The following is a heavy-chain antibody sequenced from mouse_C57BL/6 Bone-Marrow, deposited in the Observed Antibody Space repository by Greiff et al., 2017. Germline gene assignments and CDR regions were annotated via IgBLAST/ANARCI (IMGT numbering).Heavy chain of an antibody. CDR3: ARRGVYYGSSLDY. Sequence: QVQLQQPGAELVMPGASVKLSCKASGYTFTSYRMHWVKQNPGQGLEWIGEFDPSNNYTKYNQKFKGKSTLTVDKSSSTAYMQLSSLTSEDSAVYYCARRGVYYGSSLDYWGQGTTRTVSS. J-gene: IGHJ2*01. CDR2: FDPSNNYT. CDR1: GYTFTSYR. V-gene: IGHV1-69*01. D-gene: IGHD1-1*01.